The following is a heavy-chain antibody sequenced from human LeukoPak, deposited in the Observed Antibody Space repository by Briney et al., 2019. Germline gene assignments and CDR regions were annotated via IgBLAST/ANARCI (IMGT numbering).Heavy chain of an antibody. CDR2: IRRDGSNK. CDR3: AKEDSSGWYYFDY. J-gene: IGHJ4*02. V-gene: IGHV3-30*02. D-gene: IGHD6-19*01. Sequence: GGSLRLSCVASGFTFSNYGMHWVRQAPGKGLEWVALIRRDGSNKYYRNSVKGRFTISRDNAKNSLYLQMNSLRAEDTALYYCAKEDSSGWYYFDYWGQGTLVTVSS. CDR1: GFTFSNYG.